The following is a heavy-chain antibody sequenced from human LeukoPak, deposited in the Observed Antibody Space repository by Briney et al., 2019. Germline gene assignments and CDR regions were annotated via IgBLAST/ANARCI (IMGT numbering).Heavy chain of an antibody. Sequence: GGSLKLSCAASGFTFSGSAMHWVRQAPGKGLVWVSRIDSDGSSTIYADSVKGRFTISRDNAKNTLYLQMNSLTAEDTAVYYCARESGSYARPFDYWGQGALVTVSS. J-gene: IGHJ4*02. CDR3: ARESGSYARPFDY. V-gene: IGHV3-74*01. D-gene: IGHD1-26*01. CDR2: IDSDGSST. CDR1: GFTFSGSA.